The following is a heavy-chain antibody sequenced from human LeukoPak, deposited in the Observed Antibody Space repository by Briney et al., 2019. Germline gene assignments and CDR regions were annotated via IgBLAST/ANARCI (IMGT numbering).Heavy chain of an antibody. V-gene: IGHV3-21*01. CDR1: GFTGSSYS. CDR2: ISSSSSYI. J-gene: IGHJ3*02. CDR3: ARARAGAFDI. Sequence: GGSLKLSGAASGFTGSSYSMNWVRQAPGKGLEWVSSISSSSSYIYYADSVKGRFTISRDNAKNSLYLQMNSLRAEDTAVYYCARARAGAFDIWGQGTMVTVSS.